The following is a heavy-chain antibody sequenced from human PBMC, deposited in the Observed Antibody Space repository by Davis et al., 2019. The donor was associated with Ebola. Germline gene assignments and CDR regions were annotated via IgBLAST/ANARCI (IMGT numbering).Heavy chain of an antibody. V-gene: IGHV4-61*08. Sequence: SGPTLVKPTQTLTLTCTFSGFSLSTSGMCVSWIRQPPGKGLEWIGYIYYSGSTNYNPSLKSRVTISVDTSKNQFSLKLSSVTAADTAVYYCARRGWGGVGVWYFDLWGRGTLVTVSS. J-gene: IGHJ2*01. CDR1: GFSLSTSGMC. CDR2: IYYSGST. CDR3: ARRGWGGVGVWYFDL. D-gene: IGHD7-27*01.